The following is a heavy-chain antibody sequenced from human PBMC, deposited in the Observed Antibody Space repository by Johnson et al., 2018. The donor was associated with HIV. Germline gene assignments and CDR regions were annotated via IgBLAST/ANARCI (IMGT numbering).Heavy chain of an antibody. J-gene: IGHJ3*02. Sequence: QVQLVESGGGVVQPGRSLRLSCVVSGLSLSSYAMHWVRQAPGKGLEWVAAISHDGNDEYYAASVKGRFSISRDDAKDSLYLQMNSLKAEDTALYYCAKGRYTSGWFDAFDIWGQGTMVTVSS. CDR2: ISHDGNDE. D-gene: IGHD6-19*01. V-gene: IGHV3-30*04. CDR1: GLSLSSYA. CDR3: AKGRYTSGWFDAFDI.